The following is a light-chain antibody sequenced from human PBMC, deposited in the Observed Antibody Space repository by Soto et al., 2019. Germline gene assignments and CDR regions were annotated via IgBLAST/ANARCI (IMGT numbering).Light chain of an antibody. V-gene: IGKV3-15*01. CDR2: RAS. Sequence: EILLTQSPATLAVSPGEGATLSCRASQSVRDNLAWYQQKPGQAPRLLIYRASTRATGVPARFSGSGSGTEITLTISSLQSEDVSVYFCQHYNFWPHTFGQGTKVDIK. CDR3: QHYNFWPHT. CDR1: QSVRDN. J-gene: IGKJ2*01.